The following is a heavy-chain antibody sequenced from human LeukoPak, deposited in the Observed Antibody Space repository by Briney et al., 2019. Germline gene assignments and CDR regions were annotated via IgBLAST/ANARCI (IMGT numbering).Heavy chain of an antibody. CDR3: ARGGEPKWELLYQDY. CDR1: GYIFVDFY. V-gene: IGHV1-2*02. Sequence: ASVKVSCKASGYIFVDFYIYWVRQAPGQGLEWMGWINPNSGGTSSAQKFQGRVTLTRDTSITTAFMELNSLKSDDTAVYYCARGGEPKWELLYQDYWGQGTLVTVSS. CDR2: INPNSGGT. J-gene: IGHJ4*02. D-gene: IGHD1-26*01.